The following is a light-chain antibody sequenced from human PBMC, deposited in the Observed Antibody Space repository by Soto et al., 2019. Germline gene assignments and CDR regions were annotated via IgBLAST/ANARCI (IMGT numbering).Light chain of an antibody. Sequence: QSVLTQPPSASGTPGQRVTISCSGSSSNLGSNTVNWYQQLPGTAPQLLIFSNNQRPSGVPDRFSGSKSGTSASLAISGLQSEDEADYYCAAWDDIVNGVVFGGGTKVTVL. V-gene: IGLV1-44*01. CDR3: AAWDDIVNGVV. J-gene: IGLJ3*02. CDR1: SSNLGSNT. CDR2: SNN.